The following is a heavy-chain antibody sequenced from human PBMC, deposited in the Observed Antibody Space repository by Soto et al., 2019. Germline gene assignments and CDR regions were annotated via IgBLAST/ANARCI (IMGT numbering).Heavy chain of an antibody. CDR2: IKSWTDGGRV. V-gene: IGHV3-15*02. D-gene: IGHD2-2*01. Sequence: EVPLVESGGALVKPGESLTLSCAASGFTFNSAWMTWVRQAPGKGLEWVGRIKSWTDGGRVDTAAPVKGRFTISRDDSKNTFYLQMNSLKSEDTAVYYCTTCRRGKSCTSVSCYGDGAYWGQGTLVTVSS. CDR3: TTCRRGKSCTSVSCYGDGAY. J-gene: IGHJ4*02. CDR1: GFTFNSAW.